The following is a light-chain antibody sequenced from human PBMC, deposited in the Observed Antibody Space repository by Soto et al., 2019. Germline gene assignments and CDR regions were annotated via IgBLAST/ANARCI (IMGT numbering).Light chain of an antibody. CDR3: QQYKRSWT. J-gene: IGKJ1*01. CDR2: KVS. CDR1: QSVDTW. Sequence: DIQMTQSPSTLSASVGDRVTITCRASQSVDTWLAWYQQKPGKAPKVLISKVSNLESGVPSRFSGSGYGTEFTLTIISLQPDDFATYYCQQYKRSWTFGQGTKVDIK. V-gene: IGKV1-5*03.